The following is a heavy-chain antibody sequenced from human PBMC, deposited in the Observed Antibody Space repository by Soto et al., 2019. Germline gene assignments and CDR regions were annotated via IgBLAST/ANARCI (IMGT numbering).Heavy chain of an antibody. CDR1: GFTFSSYA. J-gene: IGHJ6*02. V-gene: IGHV3-30-3*01. D-gene: IGHD2-15*01. CDR2: ISYDGSNK. CDR3: ARAIFEPEYYYYFPGMAV. Sequence: TGGSLRLSCAASGFTFSSYAMHWVRQAPGKGLEWVAVISYDGSNKYYADSVKGRFTISRDNSKNTLYLQMNSLRAEDTAVYYYARAIFEPEYYYYFPGMAVWGQGTTVPVSS.